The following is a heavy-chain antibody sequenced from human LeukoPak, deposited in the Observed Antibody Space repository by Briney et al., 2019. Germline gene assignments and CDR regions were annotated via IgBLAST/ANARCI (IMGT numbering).Heavy chain of an antibody. J-gene: IGHJ4*02. CDR3: AGGLYSSGWYFIGY. V-gene: IGHV3-33*01. CDR2: IWYDGSNK. CDR1: GFTFSSYG. Sequence: PGGSLRLSCAASGFTFSSYGMPWVRQAPGKGLEWVAVIWYDGSNKHYADSVKGRYTISRDNSKNTLYLQMNSLRAEDTAVYYCAGGLYSSGWYFIGYWGQGTLVTVSS. D-gene: IGHD6-13*01.